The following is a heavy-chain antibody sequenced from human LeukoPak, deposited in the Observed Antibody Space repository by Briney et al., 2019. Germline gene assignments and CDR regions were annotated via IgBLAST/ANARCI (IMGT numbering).Heavy chain of an antibody. CDR2: IIPILGIA. V-gene: IGHV1-69*04. J-gene: IGHJ1*01. Sequence: SVKVSCKASGGTFSSYAISWVRQAPGQGLEWMGRIIPILGIANYAQKFQGRVTITADKSTSTAYMELSSLRSEDTAVYYCARVPNYYDSSGYEHWGQGTLVTVSS. D-gene: IGHD3-22*01. CDR1: GGTFSSYA. CDR3: ARVPNYYDSSGYEH.